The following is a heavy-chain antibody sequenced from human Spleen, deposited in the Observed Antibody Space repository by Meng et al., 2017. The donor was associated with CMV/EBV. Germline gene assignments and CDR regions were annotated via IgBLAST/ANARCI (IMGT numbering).Heavy chain of an antibody. CDR1: GFTFSSYA. CDR3: AKNYGSGGWIDY. V-gene: IGHV3-23*03. CDR2: IYSASSNT. J-gene: IGHJ4*02. D-gene: IGHD3-10*01. Sequence: SCAASGFTFSSYAMSWVRQAPGKGLEWVSLIYSASSNTYYAGSVKGRFTISRDNSKNTLFLQMDSLRAEDTAIYFCAKNYGSGGWIDYWGQGTLVTVSS.